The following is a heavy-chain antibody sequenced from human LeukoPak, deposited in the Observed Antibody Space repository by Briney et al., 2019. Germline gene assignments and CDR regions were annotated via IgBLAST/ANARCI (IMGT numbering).Heavy chain of an antibody. CDR3: ARDFGGGYFDY. J-gene: IGHJ4*02. D-gene: IGHD3-16*01. CDR2: INPNSGGK. V-gene: IGHV1-2*02. CDR1: GYTFTSYY. Sequence: GGSVTVSCKASGYTFTSYYMHWVRQAPGQGLEWMGWINPNSGGKNYAQRFQGRVTMNRETSISTAYMELSSLRSDDTAVFYCARDFGGGYFDYWGQGTLVTVSS.